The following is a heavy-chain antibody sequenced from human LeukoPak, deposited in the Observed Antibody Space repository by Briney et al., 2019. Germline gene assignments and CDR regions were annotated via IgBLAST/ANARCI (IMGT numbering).Heavy chain of an antibody. V-gene: IGHV4-30-2*01. CDR3: ARAPPRNYYGSGSYSGRTSNWFDP. Sequence: PSETPSLTCAVSGGSISSGGYSWSWIRQPPGKGLEWIGYIYHSGSTNYNPSLKSRVTISVDTSKNQFSLKLSSVTAADTAVYYCARAPPRNYYGSGSYSGRTSNWFDPWGQGTLVTVSS. CDR2: IYHSGST. D-gene: IGHD3-10*01. J-gene: IGHJ5*02. CDR1: GGSISSGGYS.